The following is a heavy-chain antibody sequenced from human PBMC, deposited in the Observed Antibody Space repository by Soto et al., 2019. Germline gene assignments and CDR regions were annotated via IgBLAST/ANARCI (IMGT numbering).Heavy chain of an antibody. Sequence: RLSCTASGFTFGDYAMSWVRQAPGKGLEWVGFIRSKAYGGTTEYAASVKGRFTISRDDSKSIAYLQMNSLKTEDTAVYYCTRDSADLVVVPAANGIAAAGTVDYWGQGTLVTVSS. CDR1: GFTFGDYA. D-gene: IGHD2-2*01. CDR2: IRSKAYGGTT. J-gene: IGHJ4*02. V-gene: IGHV3-49*04. CDR3: TRDSADLVVVPAANGIAAAGTVDY.